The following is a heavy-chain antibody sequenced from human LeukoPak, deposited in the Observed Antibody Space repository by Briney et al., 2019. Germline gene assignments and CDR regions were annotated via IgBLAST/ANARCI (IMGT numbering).Heavy chain of an antibody. CDR3: ARYCTSTSCAFEY. Sequence: GGSLRLSCAASGFTFGNYAMTWVRQAPGEGLEWVSSISGSGGSPIYADSVKGRFTISRDNSKSTLYLQMNSLRAEDTAIYYCARYCTSTSCAFEYWGQGTLVIVSS. CDR2: ISGSGGSP. J-gene: IGHJ4*02. CDR1: GFTFGNYA. D-gene: IGHD2-2*01. V-gene: IGHV3-23*01.